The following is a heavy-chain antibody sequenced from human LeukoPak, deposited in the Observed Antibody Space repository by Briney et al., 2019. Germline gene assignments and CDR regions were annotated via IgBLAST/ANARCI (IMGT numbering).Heavy chain of an antibody. D-gene: IGHD2-2*01. CDR3: AREDLFRVV. Sequence: PSETLSLTCTVSGGSISSYYWSWIRQPPGKGLEWIGYIYYSGSNKYNTSLKSGVNISVETSKNQFSLKLSSVTAADTAVYYCAREDLFRVVWGQGTLVTVSS. CDR1: GGSISSYY. CDR2: IYYSGSN. J-gene: IGHJ4*02. V-gene: IGHV4-59*01.